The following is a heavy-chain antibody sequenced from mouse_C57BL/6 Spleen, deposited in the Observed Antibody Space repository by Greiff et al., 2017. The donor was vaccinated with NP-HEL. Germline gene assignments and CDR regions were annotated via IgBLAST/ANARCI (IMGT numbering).Heavy chain of an antibody. J-gene: IGHJ4*01. CDR1: GYTFTSYW. V-gene: IGHV1-59*01. Sequence: VQLQQPGAELVRPGTSVKLSCKASGYTFTSYWMHWVKQRPGQGLEWIGVIDPSDSYTNYNQKFTGKATLTVDTSSSPAYMQLSSLTSEDSAVYYCARKYYGSSLYAMDYWGQGTSVTVSS. CDR3: ARKYYGSSLYAMDY. D-gene: IGHD1-1*01. CDR2: IDPSDSYT.